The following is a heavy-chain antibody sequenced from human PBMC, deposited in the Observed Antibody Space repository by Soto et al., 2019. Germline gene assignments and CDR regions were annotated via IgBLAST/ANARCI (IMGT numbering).Heavy chain of an antibody. CDR1: GFTFSSYA. CDR3: AKGLPHYDWWSGRRTAGRYYFDY. V-gene: IGHV3-23*01. D-gene: IGHD3-3*01. CDR2: ISGSGGST. Sequence: EVQLLESGGGLVQPGGSLRLSCAASGFTFSSYAMSWVRQAPGKGLEWVSAISGSGGSTYYADSVKGRFTISRDNSKNTLYLQMNSLRGEDTGVYYCAKGLPHYDWWSGRRTAGRYYFDYWGQGTLVPVSS. J-gene: IGHJ4*02.